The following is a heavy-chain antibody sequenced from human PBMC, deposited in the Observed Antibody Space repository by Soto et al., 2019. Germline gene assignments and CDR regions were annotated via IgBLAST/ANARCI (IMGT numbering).Heavy chain of an antibody. CDR3: AKANNGYALFFDY. Sequence: EMQLLESGGGLVQPGGSLRLSCAAPGFTFSSYVMNWVRQAPGKGLEWVSTISGTGGDTYYADFVKGRFTVSRENSKNTLFLQRDSLRAEDTAVYYCAKANNGYALFFDYWGQGTLVTVSS. D-gene: IGHD5-12*01. CDR1: GFTFSSYV. V-gene: IGHV3-23*01. CDR2: ISGTGGDT. J-gene: IGHJ4*02.